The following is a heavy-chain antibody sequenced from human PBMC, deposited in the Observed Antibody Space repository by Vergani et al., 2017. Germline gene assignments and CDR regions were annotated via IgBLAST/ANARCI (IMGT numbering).Heavy chain of an antibody. Sequence: EGQLLESGGGLVKPGGSLRLSCAASEFTFSDVWMSWVRQAPGKGLEWVARIKINADGGSADYAASVKGRFIISRYDSKNTLYLQMCSLRAEDMAVYYCARGYEVDEQLGLDYWGQGTLVTVSS. CDR1: EFTFSDVW. D-gene: IGHD6-13*01. CDR2: IKINADGGSA. V-gene: IGHV3-15*01. CDR3: ARGYEVDEQLGLDY. J-gene: IGHJ4*02.